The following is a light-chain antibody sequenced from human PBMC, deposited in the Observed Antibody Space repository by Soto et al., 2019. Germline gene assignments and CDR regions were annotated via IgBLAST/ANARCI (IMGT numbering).Light chain of an antibody. J-gene: IGKJ1*01. CDR1: QSVSSN. Sequence: EIVMTQSPATLSVSPGERATLSCMASQSVSSNLGWYQQKPGQAPRLLIYGASTRATGIPARFSGSGSGTEFTLTISSLQSEDFAVYYCQQYNNWPFPSLTFGQGTKVEIK. CDR2: GAS. CDR3: QQYNNWPFPSLT. V-gene: IGKV3-15*01.